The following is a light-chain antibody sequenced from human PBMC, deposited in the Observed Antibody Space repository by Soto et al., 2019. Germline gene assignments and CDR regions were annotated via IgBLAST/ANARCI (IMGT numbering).Light chain of an antibody. J-gene: IGKJ2*01. CDR1: QAISNW. CDR2: AAS. V-gene: IGKV1-12*01. Sequence: DIQMTQSPSSVSASLGDRVTITCRASQAISNWLVWYQQEPGKVPKLLVYAASRLQSGVPSRFSGSGSGTDFNLTISSLQPEDSAPYYCQQANSLPYTFGRGTKLEI. CDR3: QQANSLPYT.